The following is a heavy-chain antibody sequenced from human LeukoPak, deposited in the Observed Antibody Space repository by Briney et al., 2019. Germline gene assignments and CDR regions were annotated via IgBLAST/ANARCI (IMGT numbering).Heavy chain of an antibody. CDR3: ARVSGPGGAKGLYGMDV. J-gene: IGHJ6*04. Sequence: GSSVKVSCKASGGTFSSYAISWVRQAPGQGLEWMGGIIPIFGTANYAQKFQGRVTITADESTSTAYMKLSSLRSEDTAVYYCARVSGPGGAKGLYGMDVWGKGTTVTVSS. CDR1: GGTFSSYA. V-gene: IGHV1-69*01. D-gene: IGHD1-26*01. CDR2: IIPIFGTA.